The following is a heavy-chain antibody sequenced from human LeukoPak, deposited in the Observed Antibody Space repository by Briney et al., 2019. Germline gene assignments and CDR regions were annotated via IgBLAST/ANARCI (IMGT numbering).Heavy chain of an antibody. CDR1: GFTFSSYS. V-gene: IGHV3-21*01. CDR3: ARERVSLGDYTDY. Sequence: GGSLRLSCAASGFTFSSYSMNWVRQAPGKGLEWVSSISSSSSYIYYADSVKGRFTISRDNAKNSLYLQMNSLRAEDTAVYYCARERVSLGDYTDYWGQGTLVTVSS. J-gene: IGHJ4*02. D-gene: IGHD6-13*01. CDR2: ISSSSSYI.